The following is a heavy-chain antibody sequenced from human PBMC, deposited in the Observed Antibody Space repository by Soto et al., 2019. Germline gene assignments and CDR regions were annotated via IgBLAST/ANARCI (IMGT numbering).Heavy chain of an antibody. D-gene: IGHD6-19*01. V-gene: IGHV3-15*07. CDR1: GFTFSNAW. CDR3: TIAPQWLVRKFDY. Sequence: VQLVESGGGLVKPGGSLRLSCAASGFTFSNAWMNWVRQAPGKGLEWVGRIKSKTDGETTDYAAPVKGRFTISRDDSKNTLYLQMNSLKTEDAAVYYCTIAPQWLVRKFDYWGQGTLVTVSS. CDR2: IKSKTDGETT. J-gene: IGHJ4*02.